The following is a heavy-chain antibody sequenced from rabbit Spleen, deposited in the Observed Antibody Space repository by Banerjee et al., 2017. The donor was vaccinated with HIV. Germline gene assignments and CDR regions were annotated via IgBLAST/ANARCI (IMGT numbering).Heavy chain of an antibody. CDR2: IDPIFGIT. CDR1: GLDFSSSDW. D-gene: IGHD3-1*01. CDR3: AREKSGNHGHDL. J-gene: IGHJ3*01. Sequence: QSLEESGGGLVKPGASLTLTCTASGLDFSSSDWIYWVRQAPGKGLEWIGYIDPIFGITYFANWAKGRFTISKPSSTTVTLQMTSLTAADTATYFCAREKSGNHGHDLWGQGTLVTVS. V-gene: IGHV1S40*01.